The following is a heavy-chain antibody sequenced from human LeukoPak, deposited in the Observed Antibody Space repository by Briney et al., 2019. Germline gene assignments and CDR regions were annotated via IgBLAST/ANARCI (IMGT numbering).Heavy chain of an antibody. CDR1: GGSISSYY. D-gene: IGHD6-19*01. CDR3: ARAAYSSSHLDY. CDR2: ISYTGST. J-gene: IGHJ4*02. Sequence: PSETLSLTCSVSGGSISSYYWSWIRQPPGKGLEWIGYISYTGSTSYNPSLKSRVTVSVDTSKNQFSLKLSSVTAADTAVYYCARAAYSSSHLDYWGQGTLVTVSS. V-gene: IGHV4-59*01.